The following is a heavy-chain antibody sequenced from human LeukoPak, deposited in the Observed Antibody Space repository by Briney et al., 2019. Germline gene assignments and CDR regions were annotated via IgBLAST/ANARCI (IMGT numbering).Heavy chain of an antibody. CDR2: IYPGDSDT. V-gene: IGHV5-51*01. D-gene: IGHD3-22*01. CDR1: GYSFTSYW. Sequence: KPGESLKISCKGSGYSFTSYWIGWVRQMPGKGLEWMGIIYPGDSDTRYSPSFQGQVTISADKSISTAYLQWSSLKASDTAMYYCARRVLYSSGYPEYYFDYWGQGTLVTVSS. CDR3: ARRVLYSSGYPEYYFDY. J-gene: IGHJ4*02.